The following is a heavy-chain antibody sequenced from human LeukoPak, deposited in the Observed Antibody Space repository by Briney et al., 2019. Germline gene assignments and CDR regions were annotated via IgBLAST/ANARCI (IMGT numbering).Heavy chain of an antibody. CDR1: GYTFTSYY. J-gene: IGHJ4*02. CDR3: ARGVVVHEYTYGTFDY. V-gene: IGHV1-46*01. CDR2: INPNAGTT. D-gene: IGHD5-18*01. Sequence: ASVKVSCKASGYTFTSYYIHWVRRAPGQGLQWMGIINPNAGTTTYAQRFQGRVTMTRDTSTSTVYMELSSLRSEDTAVYYCARGVVVHEYTYGTFDYWGQGTLVTVSS.